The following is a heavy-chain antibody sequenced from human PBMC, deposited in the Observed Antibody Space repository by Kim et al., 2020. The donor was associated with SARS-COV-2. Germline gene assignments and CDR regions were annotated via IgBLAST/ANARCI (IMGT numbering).Heavy chain of an antibody. CDR2: IYHSGST. CDR1: GGSISSSNW. CDR3: ATRGVITFGGVIVIPVGMWFDP. Sequence: SETLSLTCAVSGGSISSSNWWSWVRQPPGKGLEWIGEIYHSGSTNYNPSLKSRVTISVDKSKNQFSLKLSSVTAADTAVYYCATRGVITFGGVIVIPVGMWFDPWGQGTLVTVSS. V-gene: IGHV4-4*02. J-gene: IGHJ5*02. D-gene: IGHD3-16*02.